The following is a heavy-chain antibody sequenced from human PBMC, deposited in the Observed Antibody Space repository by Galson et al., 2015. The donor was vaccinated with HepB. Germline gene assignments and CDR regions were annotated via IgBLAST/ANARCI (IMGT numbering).Heavy chain of an antibody. V-gene: IGHV3-21*01. J-gene: IGHJ6*02. D-gene: IGHD6-13*01. CDR2: ISSSSSYI. CDR1: GFTFSSYS. Sequence: SLRLSCAASGFTFSSYSMNWVRQAPGKGLEWVSSISSSSSYIYYADSVKGRFTISRDNAKNSLYLQMNSLRAEDTAVYYCARDPRIAAADIYYYYGMDVWGQGTTVTVSS. CDR3: ARDPRIAAADIYYYYGMDV.